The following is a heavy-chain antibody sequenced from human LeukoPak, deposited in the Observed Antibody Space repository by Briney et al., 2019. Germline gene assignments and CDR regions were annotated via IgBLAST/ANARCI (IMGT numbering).Heavy chain of an antibody. V-gene: IGHV1-8*01. Sequence: ASVKVSCKASGYTFTSYDINWVRQATGQGLEWMGWMNPNSGNTGYAQKLQGRVTMTTDTSTSTAYMELRSLRSDDTAVYYCARDCAPDIAVAGSWGQGTLVTVSS. J-gene: IGHJ4*02. D-gene: IGHD6-19*01. CDR2: MNPNSGNT. CDR3: ARDCAPDIAVAGS. CDR1: GYTFTSYD.